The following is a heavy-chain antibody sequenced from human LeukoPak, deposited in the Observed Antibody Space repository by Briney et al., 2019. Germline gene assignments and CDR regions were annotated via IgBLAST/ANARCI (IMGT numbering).Heavy chain of an antibody. CDR3: AREGTVVNGEYDY. J-gene: IGHJ4*02. V-gene: IGHV4-39*07. Sequence: PSETLSLTCTVSGGSISSSSYYWGWIRQPPGKGLEWIGSIYYSGSTYYNPSLKSRVTISVDTSKNQFSLKLSSVTAADTAVYYCAREGTVVNGEYDYWGQGTLVTVSS. CDR1: GGSISSSSYY. CDR2: IYYSGST. D-gene: IGHD4-23*01.